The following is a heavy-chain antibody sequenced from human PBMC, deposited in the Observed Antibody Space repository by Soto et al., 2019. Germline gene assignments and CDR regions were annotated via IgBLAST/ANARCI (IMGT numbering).Heavy chain of an antibody. CDR1: WDSVSSNSAV. J-gene: IGHJ6*02. CDR3: ARVEYTESEYYQGMDV. CDR2: TFYRSKWYN. Sequence: SQTLSLTCVISWDSVSSNSAVWNWIRQSPSRGLEWLGRTFYRSKWYNDYAVSLKGRISINADTSKNQFSLQLNSVTPEDTAVYYCARVEYTESEYYQGMDVWGQGTTVTV. V-gene: IGHV6-1*01. D-gene: IGHD2-8*01.